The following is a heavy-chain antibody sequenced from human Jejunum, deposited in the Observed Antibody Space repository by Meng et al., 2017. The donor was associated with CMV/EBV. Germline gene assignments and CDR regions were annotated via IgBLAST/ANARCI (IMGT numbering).Heavy chain of an antibody. J-gene: IGHJ4*02. CDR1: GFTVSTNY. V-gene: IGHV3-53*01. Sequence: EGQLWEAGGGLVQPGGPLSLSCAASGFTVSTNYMSWVRQAPGKGLEWVSVIYSGGNTYYADSVKGRFTISRDNSKNTLYLQMNNLRADDTAVYYCAKEGLNAPFDYWGQGTLVTVSS. CDR3: AKEGLNAPFDY. CDR2: IYSGGNT.